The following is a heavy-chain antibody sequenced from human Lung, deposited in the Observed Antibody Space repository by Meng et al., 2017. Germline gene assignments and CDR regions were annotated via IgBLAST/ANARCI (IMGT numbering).Heavy chain of an antibody. V-gene: IGHV4-30-4*01. CDR2: IYNSGST. J-gene: IGHJ2*01. Sequence: QVQLQESGPGLVSPSQTLSRTCTVSGGSISSSNYYWSWIRQPPGKGLEWSGHIYNSGSTYYNPSLKSRITISVDTSKNQFSLKLSSVTAADTAVYYCARGQKGYFDLWGRGTLVTVSS. CDR3: ARGQKGYFDL. CDR1: GGSISSSNYY.